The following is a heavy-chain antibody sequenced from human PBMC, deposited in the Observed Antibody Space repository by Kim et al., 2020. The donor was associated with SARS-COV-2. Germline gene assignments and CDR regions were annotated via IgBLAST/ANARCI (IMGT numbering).Heavy chain of an antibody. CDR3: ARGQPRILYRDLDV. CDR2: MNPNSGNT. CDR1: GYTFTSYD. D-gene: IGHD2-8*01. Sequence: ASVKVSCKASGYTFTSYDINWVRQATGQGLEWMGWMNPNSGNTGYAQKFQGRVTMTRNTSISTAYMELSSLRSEDTAVYYCARGQPRILYRDLDVWGQVTTVTVSS. V-gene: IGHV1-8*01. J-gene: IGHJ6*02.